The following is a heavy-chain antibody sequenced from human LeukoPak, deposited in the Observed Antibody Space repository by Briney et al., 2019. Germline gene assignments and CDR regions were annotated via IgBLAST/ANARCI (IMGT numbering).Heavy chain of an antibody. V-gene: IGHV1-18*01. CDR2: ISVYNGNI. CDR3: AKDSSSRENWFDP. Sequence: GASVKVSCKASGYTFTSYGISWVRQAPGQGLEWMGWISVYNGNINYAQKLQGRVTMTTDTSTSTAYMELRSLRSDDTAVYYCAKDSSSRENWFDPWGQGTLVTVSS. J-gene: IGHJ5*02. D-gene: IGHD6-6*01. CDR1: GYTFTSYG.